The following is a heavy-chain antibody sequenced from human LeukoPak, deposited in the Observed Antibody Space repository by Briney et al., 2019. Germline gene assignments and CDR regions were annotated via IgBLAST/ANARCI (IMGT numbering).Heavy chain of an antibody. J-gene: IGHJ4*02. Sequence: PGGPLRLPCAPSGFTFSSYAMSGVAQPPGRGLEWVSAISGSGGSTYYADSVKGRFTISRDNSKNTLYLPMNSLRAEDTAVYYCAKDWEFLPLDYWGQGTLVTVSS. CDR1: GFTFSSYA. D-gene: IGHD1-26*01. CDR3: AKDWEFLPLDY. CDR2: ISGSGGST. V-gene: IGHV3-23*01.